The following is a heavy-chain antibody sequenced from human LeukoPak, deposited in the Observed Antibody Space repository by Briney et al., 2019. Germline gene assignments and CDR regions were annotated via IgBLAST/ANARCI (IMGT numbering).Heavy chain of an antibody. V-gene: IGHV4-61*02. CDR3: AREGYSGYPGYMDV. CDR2: IYTSGST. D-gene: IGHD5-12*01. CDR1: GGSISSSSYY. J-gene: IGHJ6*03. Sequence: PSETLSLTCTVSGGSISSSSYYWSWIRQPAGKGLEWIGRIYTSGSTNYNPSLKSRVTISVDTSKNQFSLKLSSVTAADTAVYYCAREGYSGYPGYMDVWGKGTTVTISS.